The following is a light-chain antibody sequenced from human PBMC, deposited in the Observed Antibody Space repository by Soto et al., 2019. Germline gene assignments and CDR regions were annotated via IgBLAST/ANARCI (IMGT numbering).Light chain of an antibody. CDR2: EVS. J-gene: IGLJ3*02. Sequence: QSVLTQPASVSGSPGQSITISCTGTSSDVGRYNYVSWYQQHPGKAPKLMIYEVSNRPSGVSNRFSASKSGNTASLTISGLQAEDEAYYYCTSYTSSTTWVFGGGTKVTVL. V-gene: IGLV2-14*01. CDR1: SSDVGRYNY. CDR3: TSYTSSTTWV.